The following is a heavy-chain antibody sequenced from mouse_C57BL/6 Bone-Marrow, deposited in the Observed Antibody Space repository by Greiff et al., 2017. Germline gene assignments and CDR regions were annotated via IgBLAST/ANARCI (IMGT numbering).Heavy chain of an antibody. V-gene: IGHV1-61*01. CDR3: ARFNSDFASFFAC. CDR1: GYTFTSYW. CDR2: IYPSDSET. J-gene: IGHJ3*01. Sequence: VQLQQPGAELVRPGSSVKLSCKASGYTFTSYWLDWVKQRPGHGLEWIGNIYPSDSETHYNQKFKGKATLTVDKSSSTAYMQLSSLTSEDSAIYCCARFNSDFASFFACWGQGTLVTVSA. D-gene: IGHD2-12*01.